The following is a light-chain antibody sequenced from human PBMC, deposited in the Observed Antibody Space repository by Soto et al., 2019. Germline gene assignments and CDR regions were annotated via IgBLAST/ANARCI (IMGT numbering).Light chain of an antibody. J-gene: IGKJ1*01. V-gene: IGKV3-20*01. CDR2: RAS. CDR1: QSVSSNS. CDR3: QHYAASPRT. Sequence: VVLTQSPGTMSLSPRERATLSCRASQSVSSNSLAWYLHRPGQAPRLLIYRASNRAPGIPERLSGSGSGTDFTLTISRLEPKDFTEYYCQHYAASPRTFGHGTQVEV.